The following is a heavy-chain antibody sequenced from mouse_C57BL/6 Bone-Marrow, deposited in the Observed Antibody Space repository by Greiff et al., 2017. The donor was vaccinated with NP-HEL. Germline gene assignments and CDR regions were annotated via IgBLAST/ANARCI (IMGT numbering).Heavy chain of an antibody. V-gene: IGHV1-64*01. Sequence: VQLKQSGAELVKPGASVKLSCTASGYTFTSYWMHWVQQRPGQGLEWIGMIHPNSGSTNYNEKFKSKVTLSVDKSSSTAYMQLSSLTSDDSPVYSCASEDYYGSSYLACWGQGTLVTVSA. D-gene: IGHD1-1*01. CDR2: IHPNSGST. J-gene: IGHJ3*01. CDR3: ASEDYYGSSYLAC. CDR1: GYTFTSYW.